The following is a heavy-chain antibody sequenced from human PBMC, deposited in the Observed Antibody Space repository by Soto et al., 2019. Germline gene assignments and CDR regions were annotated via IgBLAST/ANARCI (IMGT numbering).Heavy chain of an antibody. D-gene: IGHD2-15*01. CDR3: ARAEVAPTYYHYGMAF. CDR2: IIPIFGTA. V-gene: IGHV1-69*13. Sequence: SVKVSCKASGGTFSSYAISWVRQAPGQGLEWMGGIIPIFGTANYAQKFQGRVTITADESTSTAYMELSSLRSEDTAVYYCARAEVAPTYYHYGMAFWGQGSTVTVSS. CDR1: GGTFSSYA. J-gene: IGHJ6*02.